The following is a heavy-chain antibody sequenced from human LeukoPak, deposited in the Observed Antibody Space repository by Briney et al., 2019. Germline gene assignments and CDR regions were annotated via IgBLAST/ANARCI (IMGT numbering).Heavy chain of an antibody. J-gene: IGHJ6*02. CDR3: AKDGYSSGWSVYYYYYGMDV. D-gene: IGHD6-19*01. CDR1: GFTFSSYG. V-gene: IGHV3-30*18. Sequence: GGSLRLSCAASGFTFSSYGMHWVRQAPGKGLEWVAVVSYDGSNKYYADSVKGRFTISRDNSKNTLYLQMNSLRPEDTAVYYCAKDGYSSGWSVYYYYYGMDVWGQGTTVTVPS. CDR2: VSYDGSNK.